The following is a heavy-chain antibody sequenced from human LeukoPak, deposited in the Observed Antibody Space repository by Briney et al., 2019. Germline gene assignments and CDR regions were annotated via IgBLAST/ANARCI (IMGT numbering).Heavy chain of an antibody. V-gene: IGHV3-23*01. D-gene: IGHD3-3*01. J-gene: IGHJ3*02. Sequence: GGSLRLSCAASGFAFSDAWMSWVRQAPGKGLEWVSAISGSGGSTYYADSVKGRFTISRDNSKNTLYLQMNSLRAEDTAVYYCAKWGEIYDFWSGYYTSAFDIWGQGTMVTVSS. CDR2: ISGSGGST. CDR3: AKWGEIYDFWSGYYTSAFDI. CDR1: GFAFSDAW.